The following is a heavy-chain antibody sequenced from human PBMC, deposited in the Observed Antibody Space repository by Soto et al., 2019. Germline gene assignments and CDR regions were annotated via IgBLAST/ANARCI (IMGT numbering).Heavy chain of an antibody. J-gene: IGHJ5*02. CDR1: GGTFSSYA. CDR2: IIPIFGTA. D-gene: IGHD3-16*01. CDR3: ATWGDRTNWFDP. Sequence: QVQLVQSGAEVKKPGSSVKVSCKASGGTFSSYAISWVRQAPGQGLEWMGGIIPIFGTANYAQKFQGRVTITADESTSTAYMELSSLRSEATAVYYSATWGDRTNWFDPWGQGTLVTVSS. V-gene: IGHV1-69*12.